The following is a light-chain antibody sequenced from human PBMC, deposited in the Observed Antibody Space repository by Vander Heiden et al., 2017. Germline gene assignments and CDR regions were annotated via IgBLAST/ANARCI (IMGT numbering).Light chain of an antibody. V-gene: IGKV1-39*01. J-gene: IGKJ2*01. CDR2: AAS. CDR1: QSISTY. CDR3: QQSDSTRHT. Sequence: DIQMTQSPSPLSASVGDRVTITCRASQSISTYLNWYHQKPGKAPELLIYAASSLQSGVPSRFSGSGSGADFTLTISSLQAEDFVTYYCQQSDSTRHTFGQGILLEIK.